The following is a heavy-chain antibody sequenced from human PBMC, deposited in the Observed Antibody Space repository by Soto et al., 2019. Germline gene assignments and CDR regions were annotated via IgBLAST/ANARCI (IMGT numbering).Heavy chain of an antibody. Sequence: AASVKVSCKASGYTLTRHTMNWVRQAPGQRLEWMGWINPDNGNTKSSPKFQDRVIITRDTSASTAYMDLSSLRSEDTAVYYCARDLATGQLDRWGKGNLVTVSS. V-gene: IGHV1-3*01. CDR2: INPDNGNT. D-gene: IGHD2-2*01. J-gene: IGHJ5*02. CDR1: GYTLTRHT. CDR3: ARDLATGQLDR.